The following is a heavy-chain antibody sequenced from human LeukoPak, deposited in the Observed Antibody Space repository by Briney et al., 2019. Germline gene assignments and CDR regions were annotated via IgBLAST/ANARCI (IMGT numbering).Heavy chain of an antibody. CDR3: ARGRYYYDSSGYYYFDY. CDR2: INHSGST. Sequence: SETLSLTCAVYGGSFSGYYWSGIRQPPRRGLGWGGEINHSGSTNYNPSLKSRVTISVATSKNQFSLKLSSVTAADTAVYYCARGRYYYDSSGYYYFDYWGQGTLVTVSS. V-gene: IGHV4-34*01. CDR1: GGSFSGYY. J-gene: IGHJ4*02. D-gene: IGHD3-22*01.